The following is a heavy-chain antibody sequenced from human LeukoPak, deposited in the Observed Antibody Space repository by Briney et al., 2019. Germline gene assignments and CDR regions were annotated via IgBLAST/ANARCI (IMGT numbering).Heavy chain of an antibody. CDR1: RGSISSSSYY. J-gene: IGHJ4*02. Sequence: SETLSLTCTVSRGSISSSSYYWGWIRQPPGRGLEWMGSIYYSGSTYYNPPLKSRVTISVDTSKNQFSLKLSSVTAADTAVYYCATGSKQLAFDYWGQGTLVTVSS. D-gene: IGHD6-6*01. CDR3: ATGSKQLAFDY. V-gene: IGHV4-39*07. CDR2: IYYSGST.